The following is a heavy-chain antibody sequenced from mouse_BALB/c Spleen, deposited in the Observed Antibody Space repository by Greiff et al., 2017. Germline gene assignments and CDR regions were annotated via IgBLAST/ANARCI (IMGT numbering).Heavy chain of an antibody. J-gene: IGHJ3*01. Sequence: VMLVESGPGLVQPSQSLSITCTVSGFSLTSYGVHWVRQSPGKGLEWLGVIWSGGSTDYNAAFISRLSISKDNSKSQVFFKMNSLQANDTAIYYCASPYDYPFAYWGQGTLVTVSA. V-gene: IGHV2-2*02. CDR3: ASPYDYPFAY. D-gene: IGHD2-4*01. CDR2: IWSGGST. CDR1: GFSLTSYG.